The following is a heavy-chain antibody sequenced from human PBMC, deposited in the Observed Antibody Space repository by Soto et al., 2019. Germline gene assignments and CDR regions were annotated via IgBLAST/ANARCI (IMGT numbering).Heavy chain of an antibody. J-gene: IGHJ6*02. CDR1: GGSISSYY. CDR2: IYCSGST. CDR3: ARGGFWSGYFRYYYYGMDV. V-gene: IGHV4-59*01. D-gene: IGHD3-3*01. Sequence: PSETLSLTCTVSGGSISSYYWSWIRQPPGKGLEWIGYIYCSGSTNYNPSLKSRVTISVDTSKNQFSLKLSSVTAADTAVYYCARGGFWSGYFRYYYYGMDVWAKGPRSPSP.